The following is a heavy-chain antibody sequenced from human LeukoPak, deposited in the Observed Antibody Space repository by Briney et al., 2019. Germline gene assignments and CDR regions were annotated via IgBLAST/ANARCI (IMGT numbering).Heavy chain of an antibody. D-gene: IGHD6-19*01. CDR1: GFTFSSYW. CDR2: INQDGSEK. Sequence: GGSLRLSCAASGFTFSSYWMSWVRQAPGKGLEWVANINQDGSEKYYVDSVKGRFTISKDNAKNSLYLQMNSLRAEDTAVYYCARVGTVGGYYMDVWGKGTTVTVSS. J-gene: IGHJ6*03. V-gene: IGHV3-7*01. CDR3: ARVGTVGGYYMDV.